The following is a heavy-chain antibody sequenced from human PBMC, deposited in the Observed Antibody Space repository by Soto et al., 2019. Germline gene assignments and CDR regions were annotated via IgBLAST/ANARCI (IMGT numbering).Heavy chain of an antibody. CDR3: ATAPPKTVTLVYYYYGMDV. D-gene: IGHD4-4*01. V-gene: IGHV1-24*01. CDR2: FDPEDGET. J-gene: IGHJ6*02. Sequence: GASVKVSCKVSGYTLTELSMHWVRQAPGKGLEWMGGFDPEDGETIYAQKFQGRVTMTEDTSTDTAYMELSSLRSEDTAVYYCATAPPKTVTLVYYYYGMDVWGQGTAVTVS. CDR1: GYTLTELS.